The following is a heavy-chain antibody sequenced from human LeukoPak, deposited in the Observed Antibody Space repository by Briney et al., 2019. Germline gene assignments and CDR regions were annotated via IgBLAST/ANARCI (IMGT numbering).Heavy chain of an antibody. Sequence: SETLSLTCTVSGGSISSSSYYWGWIRQPPGKGLEWIGSIYYSGSTYYNPSLKSRVTISVDTSKNQFSLKLSSVTAADTAVYYCARQGYMVRGVMVGYWGQGTLVTVSS. D-gene: IGHD3-10*01. CDR2: IYYSGST. J-gene: IGHJ4*02. V-gene: IGHV4-39*01. CDR3: ARQGYMVRGVMVGY. CDR1: GGSISSSSYY.